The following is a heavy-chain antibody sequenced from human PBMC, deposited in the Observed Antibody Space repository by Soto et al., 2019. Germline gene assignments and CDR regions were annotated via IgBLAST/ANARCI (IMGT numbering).Heavy chain of an antibody. CDR2: INPYNANT. J-gene: IGHJ3*02. D-gene: IGHD3-16*01. V-gene: IGHV1-18*04. CDR1: GYTFTNHG. CDR3: ARDRVAGIWGDAFDI. Sequence: ASVKVSCKTSGYTFTNHGINWVRQAPGQGLEWMGWINPYNANTNYAQKLQGRVTMTTDTSTSIAYMGLRSLTSDDTAVYYCARDRVAGIWGDAFDIWGQGTMVTVSS.